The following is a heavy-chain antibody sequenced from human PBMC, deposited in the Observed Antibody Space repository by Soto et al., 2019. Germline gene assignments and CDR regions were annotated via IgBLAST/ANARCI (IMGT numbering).Heavy chain of an antibody. J-gene: IGHJ4*02. Sequence: PAESLKTSRASSRLPPSPNPVSFLLLALEKGMEWVSAISGSGGNTYYADSVKGRFTISRDNSKNTLYLQVNILRAEDTAVYYCAKDREVSSGWLYYFNFWGQGTLVTVSS. D-gene: IGHD6-19*01. V-gene: IGHV3-23*01. CDR2: ISGSGGNT. CDR1: RLPPSPNP. CDR3: AKDREVSSGWLYYFNF.